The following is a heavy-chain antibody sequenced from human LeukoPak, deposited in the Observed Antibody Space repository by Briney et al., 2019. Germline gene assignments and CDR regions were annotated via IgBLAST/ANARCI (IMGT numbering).Heavy chain of an antibody. Sequence: PGGSLRLSCAASGFTFNIYTINWVRQGPGKGLEWVSSISSTSSVIHYTDSVKGRFTIFRDNAKNSLYLQMDSLTAEDTAVYYCARTGGDSTGHQGDFDSWGQRTLVTVSS. J-gene: IGHJ4*02. CDR2: ISSTSSVI. V-gene: IGHV3-21*01. D-gene: IGHD3-22*01. CDR1: GFTFNIYT. CDR3: ARTGGDSTGHQGDFDS.